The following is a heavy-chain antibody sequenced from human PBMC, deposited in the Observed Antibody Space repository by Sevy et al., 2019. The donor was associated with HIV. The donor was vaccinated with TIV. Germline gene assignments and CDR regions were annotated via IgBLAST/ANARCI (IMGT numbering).Heavy chain of an antibody. D-gene: IGHD3-10*01. CDR2: IYPGDSDT. J-gene: IGHJ4*02. Sequence: GESLKISCKGSGYSFTSYWIGWVRQMPGKGLEWMGIIYPGDSDTRYSPSFQGQVTISADKSISTAYLQWGSLKASDTAMYYCARHAHYYGSGSYYLGGVDYWGQGTLVTVSS. V-gene: IGHV5-51*01. CDR1: GYSFTSYW. CDR3: ARHAHYYGSGSYYLGGVDY.